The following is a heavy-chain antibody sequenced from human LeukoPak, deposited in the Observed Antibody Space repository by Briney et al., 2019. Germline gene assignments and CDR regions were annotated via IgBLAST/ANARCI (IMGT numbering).Heavy chain of an antibody. V-gene: IGHV1-2*02. CDR1: GYTFTGYY. Sequence: RASVKVSCKASGYTFTGYYVHWVRQAPGQGLEWMGWINPNSGGTNYAQKFQGRVAMTRDTSISTAYMELSRLRSDDTAVYYCARDPSRITMVRGVWDFWFDPWGQGTLVTVSS. CDR2: INPNSGGT. CDR3: ARDPSRITMVRGVWDFWFDP. J-gene: IGHJ5*02. D-gene: IGHD3-10*01.